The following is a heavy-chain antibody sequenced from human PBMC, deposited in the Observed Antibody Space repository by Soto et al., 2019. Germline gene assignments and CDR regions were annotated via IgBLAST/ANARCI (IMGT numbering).Heavy chain of an antibody. Sequence: EASVKVSCKASGGTFSTYTFSWVRQAPGQGLEWMGRIIPIFGTPYYAQKFQGRVTITADKSTSTVYMELSSLGSDDTAVYFCARGLECRGYCLDKPTWFGPWGQGTLVTVSS. CDR2: IIPIFGTP. J-gene: IGHJ5*02. D-gene: IGHD2-15*01. CDR1: GGTFSTYT. V-gene: IGHV1-69*06. CDR3: ARGLECRGYCLDKPTWFGP.